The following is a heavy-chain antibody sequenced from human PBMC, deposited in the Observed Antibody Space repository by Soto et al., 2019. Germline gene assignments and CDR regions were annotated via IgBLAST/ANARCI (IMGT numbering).Heavy chain of an antibody. D-gene: IGHD6-13*01. J-gene: IGHJ3*02. V-gene: IGHV1-8*01. CDR1: GYTFTSYD. CDR3: ERVVTSSWYRGAFDI. CDR2: MNPNSGNT. Sequence: ASVKVSCKASGYTFTSYDINWVRQATGKGLEWMGWMNPNSGNTGYAQKFQGRVTMTRNTSISTAYMELSSLRSEDTAVYYCERVVTSSWYRGAFDIWCQAIMVTVS.